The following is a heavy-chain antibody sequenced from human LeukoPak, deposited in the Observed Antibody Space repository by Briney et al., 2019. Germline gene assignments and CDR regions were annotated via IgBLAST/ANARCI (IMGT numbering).Heavy chain of an antibody. Sequence: PGGSLRLSCAASGFSFSGYAMTWVRQAPGKGLEWVSAISGSGGNTYYADSVKGRFTLSRDNSKNTLYLQMNSLRAEDTAVYYCARGTWEVDYWGQGTLVTVSS. CDR3: ARGTWEVDY. CDR2: ISGSGGNT. CDR1: GFSFSGYA. D-gene: IGHD1-26*01. V-gene: IGHV3-23*01. J-gene: IGHJ4*02.